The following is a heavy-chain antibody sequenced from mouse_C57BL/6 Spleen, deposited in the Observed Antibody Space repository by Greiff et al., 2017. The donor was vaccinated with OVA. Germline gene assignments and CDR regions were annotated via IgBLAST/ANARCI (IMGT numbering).Heavy chain of an antibody. D-gene: IGHD3-3*01. CDR3: VRQDGTLFDY. J-gene: IGHJ2*01. CDR1: GFSFNTYA. Sequence: VQLKESGGGLVQPKGSLKLSCAASGFSFNTYAMNWVRQAPGKGLEWVARIRSKSNNYATYYADSVKDRFTISRDDSESMLYLQMNNLKTEDTAMYYCVRQDGTLFDYWGQGTTLTVSS. CDR2: IRSKSNNYAT. V-gene: IGHV10-1*01.